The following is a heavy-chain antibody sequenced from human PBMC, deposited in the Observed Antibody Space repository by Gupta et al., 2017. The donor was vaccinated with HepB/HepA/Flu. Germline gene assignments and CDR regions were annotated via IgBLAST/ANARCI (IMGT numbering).Heavy chain of an antibody. CDR2: IIPVSGRT. V-gene: IGHV1-69*01. J-gene: IGHJ4*02. Sequence: QVQLVQSGAEVKKPGSSVKVSCKASGGNFNIFAITWVRQAPGLGLEWMGGIIPVSGRTNYAQKFQGRLTITADDSTSTAYIELSSLTSDDTAMYYCATPVKYGDSWRGDPPIDYWGQGTPVTVSS. CDR1: GGNFNIFA. CDR3: ATPVKYGDSWRGDPPIDY. D-gene: IGHD3-3*01.